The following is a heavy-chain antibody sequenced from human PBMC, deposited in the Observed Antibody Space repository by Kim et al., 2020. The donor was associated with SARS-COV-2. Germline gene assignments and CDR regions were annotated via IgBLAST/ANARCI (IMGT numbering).Heavy chain of an antibody. D-gene: IGHD5-18*01. V-gene: IGHV3-21*01. CDR2: LSGDTNYI. J-gene: IGHJ4*02. CDR3: TRNVGGYSNGLG. CDR1: GFAFSAYH. Sequence: GGSLRLSCAASGFAFSAYHMNWVRQAPGKGLEWVSSLSGDTNYIYYANSVKGRFTISRDNAKNSLYLQMNSLRAEDTAVYYCTRNVGGYSNGLGWGQRTLVTVSP.